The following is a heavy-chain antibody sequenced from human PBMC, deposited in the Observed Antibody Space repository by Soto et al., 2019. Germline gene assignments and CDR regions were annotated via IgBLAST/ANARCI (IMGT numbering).Heavy chain of an antibody. J-gene: IGHJ5*02. V-gene: IGHV3-11*01. Sequence: PGGSLRLSCAASGFTFSDYYMSWIRQAPGKGLEWVSYISGSGSTIYYADSVKGRFTISRDNAKNSLYLQMNSLRAEDTAVYYCARIRYYDSGSSINWFDPWGQGTLVTVSS. CDR2: ISGSGSTI. CDR1: GFTFSDYY. D-gene: IGHD3-10*01. CDR3: ARIRYYDSGSSINWFDP.